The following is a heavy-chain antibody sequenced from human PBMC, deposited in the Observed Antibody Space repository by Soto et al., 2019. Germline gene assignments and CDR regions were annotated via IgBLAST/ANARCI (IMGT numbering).Heavy chain of an antibody. J-gene: IGHJ3*02. V-gene: IGHV3-23*01. Sequence: VQLLESGGGLAQPGGSLRLSCAAPGFAFSSHPMSWVRQAPEKGLEWVAGISDGGDLTYNADSVRGRFTISRDNSRNTLYLQMNSLRAEDTAVYYCARRVIGSSRAFDIWGQGTMVTVSS. D-gene: IGHD3-10*01. CDR2: ISDGGDLT. CDR3: ARRVIGSSRAFDI. CDR1: GFAFSSHP.